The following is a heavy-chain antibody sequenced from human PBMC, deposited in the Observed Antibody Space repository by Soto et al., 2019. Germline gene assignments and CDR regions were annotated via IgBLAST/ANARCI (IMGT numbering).Heavy chain of an antibody. J-gene: IGHJ4*02. CDR3: ARDCSGGACYPASFDY. D-gene: IGHD2-15*01. CDR2: IYYTGST. V-gene: IGHV4-4*07. CDR1: AGSISTYH. Sequence: LSLTCSVAAGSISTYHWSWIRQPAGKGLEWIGHIYYTGSTDYNPSLKSRVTMSVDTSKNQFSLKVSSVTAADTAVYYCARDCSGGACYPASFDYWGQGTLVTV.